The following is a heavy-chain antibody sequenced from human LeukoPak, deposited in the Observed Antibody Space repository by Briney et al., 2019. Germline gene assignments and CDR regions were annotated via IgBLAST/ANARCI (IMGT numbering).Heavy chain of an antibody. CDR3: ARDGSTVKEGFDY. D-gene: IGHD4-11*01. CDR2: ISSSSSYI. J-gene: IGHJ4*02. CDR1: GFTFSSYS. Sequence: PGGSLRLSCAASGFTFSSYSMNWVRQAPGKGLEWVSSISSSSSYIYYADSVKGRFTISRDNAKNSLYLQMNSLRAEDTAVYYCARDGSTVKEGFDYWGQGTLVTVSS. V-gene: IGHV3-21*01.